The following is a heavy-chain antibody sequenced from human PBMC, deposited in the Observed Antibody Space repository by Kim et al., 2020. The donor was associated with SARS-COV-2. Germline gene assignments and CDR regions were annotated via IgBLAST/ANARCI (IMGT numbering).Heavy chain of an antibody. J-gene: IGHJ3*02. CDR3: ASGYYYDSTVGAFDI. Sequence: QKFQGRVTITADESTSTAYMELSSLRSEDTAVYYCASGYYYDSTVGAFDIWGQGTMVTVSS. D-gene: IGHD3-22*01. V-gene: IGHV1-69*01.